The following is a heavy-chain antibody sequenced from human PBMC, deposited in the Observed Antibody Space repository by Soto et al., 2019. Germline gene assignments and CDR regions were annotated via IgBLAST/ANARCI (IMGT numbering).Heavy chain of an antibody. CDR3: AKGSQIWTPDY. Sequence: ASVKVSCKASGYTFTDYAMHWVRQAPGQRLEWMGWISTGNGNTKYSQKFQGRVTITRDTSATTAYMELSSLRSEDTAVYYYAKGSQIWTPDYRGQGTLVTVSS. CDR2: ISTGNGNT. D-gene: IGHD3-3*01. CDR1: GYTFTDYA. J-gene: IGHJ4*02. V-gene: IGHV1-3*04.